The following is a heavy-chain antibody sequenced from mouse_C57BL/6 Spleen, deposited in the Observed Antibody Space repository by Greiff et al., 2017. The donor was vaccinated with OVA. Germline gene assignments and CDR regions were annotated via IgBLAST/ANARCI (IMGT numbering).Heavy chain of an antibody. D-gene: IGHD2-4*01. CDR3: TRGDYDWFAY. V-gene: IGHV5-9-1*02. J-gene: IGHJ3*01. CDR1: GFTFSSYA. CDR2: ISSGGDYI. Sequence: EVQGVESGEGLVKPGGSLKLSCAASGFTFSSYAMSWVRQTPEKRLEWVAYISSGGDYIYYADTVKGRFTISRDNARNTLYLQMSSLKSEDTAMYYCTRGDYDWFAYWGQGTLVTVSA.